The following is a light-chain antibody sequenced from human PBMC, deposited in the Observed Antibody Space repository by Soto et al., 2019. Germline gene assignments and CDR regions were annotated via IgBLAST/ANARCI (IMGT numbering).Light chain of an antibody. Sequence: EIVMTQSPATLSVSPGEGATLSCRASQSVSSKLAWYQQKPGQAPRLLIYGASTRATGIPDRFSGSGSGTDFTLTISRLEPEDFAMYYCLHHGSSLWTFGQGTKVDIK. J-gene: IGKJ1*01. CDR3: LHHGSSLWT. CDR2: GAS. CDR1: QSVSSK. V-gene: IGKV3-20*01.